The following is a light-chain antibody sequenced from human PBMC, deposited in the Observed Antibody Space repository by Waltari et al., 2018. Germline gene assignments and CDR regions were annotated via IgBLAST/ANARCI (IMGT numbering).Light chain of an antibody. Sequence: QSVLTQPPSASGTPGQRVTISCSGSSSNIGLETVNSYQQFPGAAPKLLIHTTAQRPSGVPDRFSGSKSGTSASLATSGLQSEDEADYFFASWDGRLNGVVFGGGTKLTVL. V-gene: IGLV1-44*01. CDR2: TTA. CDR3: ASWDGRLNGVV. J-gene: IGLJ3*02. CDR1: SSNIGLET.